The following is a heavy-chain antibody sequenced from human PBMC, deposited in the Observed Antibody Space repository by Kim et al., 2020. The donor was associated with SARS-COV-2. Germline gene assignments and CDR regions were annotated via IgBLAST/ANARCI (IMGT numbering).Heavy chain of an antibody. CDR3: ARGRANYYGSGKAFDI. CDR2: INHSGST. V-gene: IGHV4-34*01. J-gene: IGHJ3*02. CDR1: GGSFSGYY. D-gene: IGHD3-10*01. Sequence: SETLSLTCAVYGGSFSGYYWSWIRQPPGKGLEWIGEINHSGSTNYNPSLKSRVTISVDTSKNQFSLKLSSVTAADTAVYYCARGRANYYGSGKAFDIWGQGTMVTVSS.